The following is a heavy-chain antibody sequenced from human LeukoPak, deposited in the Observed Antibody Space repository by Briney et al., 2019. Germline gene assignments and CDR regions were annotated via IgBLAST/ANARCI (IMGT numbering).Heavy chain of an antibody. Sequence: SETLSLTCTVSGGSISSYYWSWIRQSPGKGLEWIGYIYYSGGTNYNPSLKSRVTISVDTSKNQFSLKLSSVTAADTAVYYCARAAGPLAAPDFWGQGTPVTVSS. CDR2: IYYSGGT. J-gene: IGHJ4*02. V-gene: IGHV4-59*01. D-gene: IGHD6-13*01. CDR1: GGSISSYY. CDR3: ARAAGPLAAPDF.